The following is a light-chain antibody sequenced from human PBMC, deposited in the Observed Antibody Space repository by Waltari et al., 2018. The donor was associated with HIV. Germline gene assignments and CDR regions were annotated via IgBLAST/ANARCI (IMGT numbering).Light chain of an antibody. J-gene: IGKJ5*01. CDR1: QSVSSSY. CDR2: GAS. V-gene: IGKV3-20*01. CDR3: QQYGSSIT. Sequence: DIVLTQSPGTQSLSPGDRATLSCRASQSVSSSYLAWYQQKPGQAPRLLIYGASSRATGIPDRFSGSGSGTDFTLTISRLEPEDFAVYYCQQYGSSITFGQGTRLEIK.